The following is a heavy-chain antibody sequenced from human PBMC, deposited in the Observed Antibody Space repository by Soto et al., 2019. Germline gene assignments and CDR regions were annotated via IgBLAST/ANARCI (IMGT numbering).Heavy chain of an antibody. D-gene: IGHD4-17*01. CDR1: GGSISSYD. J-gene: IGHJ4*02. CDR3: AHSLAASNYGDYEPINSFDY. Sequence: PSETLSLTCTVSGGSISSYDWSWIRQPPGKGLEWIGYIYYSGSTNYNPSLKSRLTITKDTSKNQVVLTMTNMDPVDTATYYCAHSLAASNYGDYEPINSFDYWGQGTLVTVSS. V-gene: IGHV4-59*01. CDR2: IYYSGST.